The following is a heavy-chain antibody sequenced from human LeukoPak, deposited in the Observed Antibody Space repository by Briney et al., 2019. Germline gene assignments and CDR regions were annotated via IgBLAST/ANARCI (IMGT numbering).Heavy chain of an antibody. D-gene: IGHD5-18*01. CDR2: INHSGGT. Sequence: SETLSLTCAVYGGSFSGYFWSWIRQPPGKGLEWIGEINHSGGTNYNPSLKSRVTISVDTSKNQFSLKLSSVTAADTAVYYCARASRELWSIDYWGQGTLVTVSS. J-gene: IGHJ4*02. CDR1: GGSFSGYF. V-gene: IGHV4-34*01. CDR3: ARASRELWSIDY.